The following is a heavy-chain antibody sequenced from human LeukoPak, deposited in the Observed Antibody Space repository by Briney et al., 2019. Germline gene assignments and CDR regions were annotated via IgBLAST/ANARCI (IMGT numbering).Heavy chain of an antibody. CDR2: IYYSGST. CDR3: ARARGYSYGHEAYYFDY. V-gene: IGHV4-59*01. Sequence: SETLSLTCAVYGGSFSGYYWSWIRQPPGKGLEWIGYIYYSGSTNYNPSLKSRVTISVDTSKNQFSLKLSSVTAADTAVYYCARARGYSYGHEAYYFDYWGQGTLVTVSS. D-gene: IGHD5-18*01. J-gene: IGHJ4*02. CDR1: GGSFSGYY.